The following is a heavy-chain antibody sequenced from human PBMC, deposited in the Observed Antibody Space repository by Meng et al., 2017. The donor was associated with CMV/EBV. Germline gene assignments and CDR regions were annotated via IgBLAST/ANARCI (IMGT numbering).Heavy chain of an antibody. D-gene: IGHD3-22*01. V-gene: IGHV3-21*01. CDR1: GFTFSSYS. Sequence: ESLKISCAASGFTFSSYSMNWVRQAPGKGLEWVSSISSSSSYIYYADSVKGRFTISRDNAKNSLYLHMNRLRAEDTAVYYCARDYRGWLGYWGQGTLVTVSS. CDR3: ARDYRGWLGY. CDR2: ISSSSSYI. J-gene: IGHJ4*02.